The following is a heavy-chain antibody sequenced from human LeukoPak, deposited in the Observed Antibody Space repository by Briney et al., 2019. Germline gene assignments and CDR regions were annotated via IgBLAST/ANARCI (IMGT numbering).Heavy chain of an antibody. J-gene: IGHJ4*02. CDR1: GYTFTGYY. D-gene: IGHD6-19*01. V-gene: IGHV1-2*02. CDR2: INPNSGGT. Sequence: GASVKVSCKASGYTFTGYYMHWVRQAPGQGLEWMGWINPNSGGTNYAQKFQGRVTMTRDTSISTAYMELSRLRSDDTAVYYCARDVPRGGAVAGKEFDYWGQGTLVTVSS. CDR3: ARDVPRGGAVAGKEFDY.